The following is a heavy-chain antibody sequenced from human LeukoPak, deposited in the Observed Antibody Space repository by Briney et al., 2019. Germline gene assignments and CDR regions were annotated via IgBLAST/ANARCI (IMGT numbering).Heavy chain of an antibody. CDR2: IYSGGST. Sequence: GGSLRLSCAASGFTVSNNFMSWVRQAPGKGLEWVSVIYSGGSTYYADSVKGRFTISRDNSKTTLYLQMNSLRAEDTAVYYCARSITGRASFDYWGQGTLVTVSS. V-gene: IGHV3-66*01. CDR1: GFTVSNNF. J-gene: IGHJ4*02. CDR3: ARSITGRASFDY. D-gene: IGHD1-14*01.